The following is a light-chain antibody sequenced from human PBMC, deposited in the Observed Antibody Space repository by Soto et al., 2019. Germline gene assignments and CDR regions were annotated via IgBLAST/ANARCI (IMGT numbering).Light chain of an antibody. Sequence: VMTQSPATVSLSPGERATLSCRASQSVSSSLAWYQQKPGQAPRLLMYGASTRATDIPARFSGSGSGTEFTLTISSLQSEDFAIYYCQQYSSWPPLTFGQGTRLEIK. CDR3: QQYSSWPPLT. CDR2: GAS. J-gene: IGKJ5*01. CDR1: QSVSSS. V-gene: IGKV3-15*01.